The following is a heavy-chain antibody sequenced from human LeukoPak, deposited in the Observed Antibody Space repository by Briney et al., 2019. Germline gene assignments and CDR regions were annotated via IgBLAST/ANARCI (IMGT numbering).Heavy chain of an antibody. Sequence: GESLKISGQGSGYSFTNNWIGWLRHMPGKVLDWMAIVYPGDSHTKYNPSFQGQVTISADKSSSTAYLQWISLRASDTAIYYCVRTPTCSSGSCYPNWFDSWGQGTLVTVSS. CDR3: VRTPTCSSGSCYPNWFDS. V-gene: IGHV5-51*01. CDR2: VYPGDSHT. CDR1: GYSFTNNW. D-gene: IGHD2-15*01. J-gene: IGHJ5*01.